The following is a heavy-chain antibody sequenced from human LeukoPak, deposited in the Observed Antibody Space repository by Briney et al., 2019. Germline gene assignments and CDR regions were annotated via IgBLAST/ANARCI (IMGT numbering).Heavy chain of an antibody. CDR3: EAKSGYSYEYYFDY. Sequence: GASVKVSCKASGYTFTGYYMHWVRQAPGQGLEWMGRINPNSGGTNYAQKFQGRVTMTRDTSISTAYMELSRLRSDDTAVYYCEAKSGYSYEYYFDYWGQGTLVTVSS. CDR2: INPNSGGT. CDR1: GYTFTGYY. J-gene: IGHJ4*02. D-gene: IGHD5-18*01. V-gene: IGHV1-2*06.